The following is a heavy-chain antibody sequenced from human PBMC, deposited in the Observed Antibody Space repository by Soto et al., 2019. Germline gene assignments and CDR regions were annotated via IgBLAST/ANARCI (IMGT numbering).Heavy chain of an antibody. J-gene: IGHJ6*02. CDR1: GYTFTGYY. D-gene: IGHD6-19*01. V-gene: IGHV1-2*04. CDR2: INPNSGGT. CDR3: ARSVAGRGVYYYYGMDV. Sequence: ASVKVSCKASGYTFTGYYMHWMRQAPGQGLEWMGWINPNSGGTNYAQKFQGWVTTTRDTSISTAYMELSRLRSDDTAVYYCARSVAGRGVYYYYGMDVWGQGTTVTVSS.